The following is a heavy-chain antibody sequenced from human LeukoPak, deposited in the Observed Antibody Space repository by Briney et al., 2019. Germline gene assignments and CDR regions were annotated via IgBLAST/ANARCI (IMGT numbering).Heavy chain of an antibody. CDR1: GLTFSDEY. V-gene: IGHV3-11*01. CDR2: ISNTGSFI. CDR3: VRARGAGPGAHFDY. Sequence: GGPLRLSCAASGLTFSDEYMSWIRQAPGKGLEWVSYISNTGSFISYADSVKGRFTISRDNAKNSLYLQMNGLRAEDAAAYYCVRARGAGPGAHFDYWGQGTLVTVSS. J-gene: IGHJ4*02. D-gene: IGHD3-10*01.